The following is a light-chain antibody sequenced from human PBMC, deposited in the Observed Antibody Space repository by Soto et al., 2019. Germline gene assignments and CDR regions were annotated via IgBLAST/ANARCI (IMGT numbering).Light chain of an antibody. J-gene: IGLJ1*01. Sequence: QSVLTEPPSAPGSPRQTVTISCTGTSSDVGGYDYVSWYQQHPGKAPKLMIYEVTIRPSGVSDRFSGSKSGNTDSLTVSGLQAEDEADYYCSSYTGGNPSYVFGTGTKVTVL. CDR3: SSYTGGNPSYV. V-gene: IGLV2-8*01. CDR2: EVT. CDR1: SSDVGGYDY.